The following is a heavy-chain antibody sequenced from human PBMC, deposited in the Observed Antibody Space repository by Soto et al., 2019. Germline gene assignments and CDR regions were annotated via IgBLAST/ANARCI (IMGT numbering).Heavy chain of an antibody. CDR2: IYYSGST. J-gene: IGHJ6*02. CDR3: ARDRGIAVAGSLRHYYYYGMDV. Sequence: PSETLSLTCTVSGGSISSYYWSWIRQPLGKGLEWIGYIYYSGSTNYNPSLKSRVTISVDTSKNQLSLKLSSVTAADTAVYYCARDRGIAVAGSLRHYYYYGMDVWGQGTTVTVSS. V-gene: IGHV4-59*01. D-gene: IGHD6-19*01. CDR1: GGSISSYY.